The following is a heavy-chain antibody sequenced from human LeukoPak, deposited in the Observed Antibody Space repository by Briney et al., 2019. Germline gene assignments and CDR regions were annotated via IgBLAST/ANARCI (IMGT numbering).Heavy chain of an antibody. CDR2: ISSSSSYI. J-gene: IGHJ4*02. D-gene: IGHD3-10*01. CDR1: GFTFSSYS. Sequence: GGSLRLSCAASGFTFSSYSMNWVRQAPGMGLEWVSSISSSSSYIYYADSVKGRFTISRDNAKNSLYLQMNSLRAEDTAVYYCARSQYGSGSYYNDDYWGQGTLVTVSS. V-gene: IGHV3-21*01. CDR3: ARSQYGSGSYYNDDY.